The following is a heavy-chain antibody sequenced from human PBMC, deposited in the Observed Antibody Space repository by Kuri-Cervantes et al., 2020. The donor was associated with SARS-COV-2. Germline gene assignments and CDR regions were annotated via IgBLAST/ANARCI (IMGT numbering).Heavy chain of an antibody. CDR2: IYNDGTT. Sequence: GGSLRLSCAASGFTVSNNHMSWVRQAPGKGLEWVSIIYNDGTTYYADSVKGRFTISRDNSKNMVYLQVNSLRAEDTAVYCCAKTTPGSTSRIFYGMEVWGQGTTVTVSS. CDR3: AKTTPGSTSRIFYGMEV. J-gene: IGHJ6*02. CDR1: GFTVSNNH. D-gene: IGHD2-2*01. V-gene: IGHV3-53*01.